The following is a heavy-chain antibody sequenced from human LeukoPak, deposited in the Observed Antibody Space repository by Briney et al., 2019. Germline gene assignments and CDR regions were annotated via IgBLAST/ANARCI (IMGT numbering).Heavy chain of an antibody. CDR3: ARVAPEDRRPITEYFQH. D-gene: IGHD1-14*01. Sequence: HPGGSLRLSCAASGFTFSSYWMHWVRQAPGKGLVWVSRINSDGSSTSYADSVKGRFTISRDNAKNTLYLQMNSLRAEDTAVYYCARVAPEDRRPITEYFQHRGQGTLVTVSS. V-gene: IGHV3-74*01. CDR2: INSDGSST. CDR1: GFTFSSYW. J-gene: IGHJ1*01.